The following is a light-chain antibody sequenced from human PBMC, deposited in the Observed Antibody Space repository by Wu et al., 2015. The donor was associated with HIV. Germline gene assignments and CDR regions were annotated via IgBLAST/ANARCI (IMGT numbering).Light chain of an antibody. CDR1: ESLSNR. CDR3: QQYTSYSAWT. CDR2: WAS. V-gene: IGKV1-5*03. J-gene: IGKJ1*01. Sequence: DIQMTQSPSTLSASVGERVTITCRACESLSNRLAWYQQKPGKAPQLLIYWASTLETGAPSRFIGSGSETEFTLTITSLQPDDFATYYCQQYTSYSAWTFGLGTKVEIK.